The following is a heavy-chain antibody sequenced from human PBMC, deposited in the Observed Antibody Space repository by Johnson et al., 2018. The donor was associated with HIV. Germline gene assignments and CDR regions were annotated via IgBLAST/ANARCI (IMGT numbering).Heavy chain of an antibody. D-gene: IGHD3-22*01. CDR3: ARDFKPTYYYDRVVVLGRSEAFDI. V-gene: IGHV3-33*01. Sequence: QVQLVESGGGVVQPGRSLRLSCAASGFTFSNYGMHWVRQAPGKGLEWVAVTWFDGSNKYYSDSVKGRFTISRDHSKSTLYLQMNSLRAEDTAVYYCARDFKPTYYYDRVVVLGRSEAFDIWGQGTMVTVSS. CDR1: GFTFSNYG. J-gene: IGHJ3*02. CDR2: TWFDGSNK.